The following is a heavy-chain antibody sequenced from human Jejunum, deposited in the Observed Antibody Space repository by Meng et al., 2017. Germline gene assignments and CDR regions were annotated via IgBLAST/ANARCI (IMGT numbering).Heavy chain of an antibody. CDR2: VYDNGNT. V-gene: IGHV4-59*11. J-gene: IGHJ5*02. CDR1: GDSSSGPY. CDR3: ARRAVGARGWIDP. Sequence: QGQLPAAGPGLVKPSEPCSRTCPGSGDSSSGPYWNWIRQPPGKGLEWIGCVYDNGNTNYNPSLKSRATMSLDTSKNQFSLRLSSVTAEDTAVYYCARRAVGARGWIDPWGQGTLVTVSS. D-gene: IGHD4/OR15-4a*01.